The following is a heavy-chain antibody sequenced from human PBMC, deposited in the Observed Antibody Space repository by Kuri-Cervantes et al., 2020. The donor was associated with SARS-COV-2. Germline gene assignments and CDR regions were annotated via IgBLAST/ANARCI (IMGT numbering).Heavy chain of an antibody. D-gene: IGHD1-1*01. CDR3: TTYEYNWNDGNDAFDI. CDR1: GFTFSSYW. V-gene: IGHV3-15*01. J-gene: IGHJ3*02. CDR2: IKSKTDGGTT. Sequence: GGSLRLSCAASGFTFSSYWMSWVRQAPGKGLEWVGRIKSKTDGGTTDYAAPVKGRFSISRDDSKNTLYLQMNSLKTEDTAVYYCTTYEYNWNDGNDAFDIWGQGTMVTDSS.